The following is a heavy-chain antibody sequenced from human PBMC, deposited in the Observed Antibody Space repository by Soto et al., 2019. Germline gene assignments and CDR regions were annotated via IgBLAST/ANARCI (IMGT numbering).Heavy chain of an antibody. D-gene: IGHD6-19*01. CDR3: ATNGAGGAVAGGDAFDI. V-gene: IGHV4-59*01. CDR2: IYYSGST. CDR1: GGSISSYY. J-gene: IGHJ3*02. Sequence: PSETLSLTCTVSGGSISSYYWSWIRQPPGKGLGWIGYIYYSGSTNYNPSLKSRVTISVDTSKNQFSLKLSSVTAADTAVYYCATNGAGGAVAGGDAFDIWGQGTMVTVSS.